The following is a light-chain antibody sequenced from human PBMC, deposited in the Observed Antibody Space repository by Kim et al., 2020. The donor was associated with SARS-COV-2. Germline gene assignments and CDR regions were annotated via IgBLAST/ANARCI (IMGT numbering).Light chain of an antibody. V-gene: IGKV3-15*01. Sequence: VSPGETATPSCRASESVSSNLAWYQQRPGQAPRLLMFAASTRAAGIPARFSGSGSGTEVTLTISSLQSEDLAVYYCHQYHNWPRTFGQGTKVEIK. CDR3: HQYHNWPRT. CDR1: ESVSSN. J-gene: IGKJ1*01. CDR2: AAS.